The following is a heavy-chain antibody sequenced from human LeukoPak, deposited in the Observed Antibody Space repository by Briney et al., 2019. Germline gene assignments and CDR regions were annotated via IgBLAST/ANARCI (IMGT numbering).Heavy chain of an antibody. CDR3: ARVPISTTARGYFDY. V-gene: IGHV4-61*01. Sequence: SETLSLTCTVSGGSVSSGSYYWSWIRQPPGKGLEWIGYIYYSGSTTYNPSLKSRVTISVDTSKNKFSLKLGSVTAADTAVYYCARVPISTTARGYFDYWGQGTLVTVSS. D-gene: IGHD4-17*01. J-gene: IGHJ4*02. CDR2: IYYSGST. CDR1: GGSVSSGSYY.